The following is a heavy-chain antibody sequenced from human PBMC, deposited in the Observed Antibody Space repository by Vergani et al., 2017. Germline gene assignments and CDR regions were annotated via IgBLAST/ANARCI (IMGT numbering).Heavy chain of an antibody. D-gene: IGHD4-11*01. J-gene: IGHJ6*03. CDR3: ARVNTETNGHLYYYYYMDV. CDR1: GGSFTSYH. V-gene: IGHV4-34*01. CDR2: IDHTGRP. Sequence: QVQLQQWGGGLLKPSETLSLTCVVNGGSFTSYHWTWIRQSPGEGLEWVGDIDHTGRPDYNPSLKSLLTISVDKSRNQFSLTLNAVTATDTAIYFCARVNTETNGHLYYYYYMDVWGQGTAVTVS.